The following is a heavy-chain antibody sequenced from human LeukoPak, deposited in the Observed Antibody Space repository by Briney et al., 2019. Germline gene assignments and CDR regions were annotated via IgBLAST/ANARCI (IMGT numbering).Heavy chain of an antibody. CDR1: GYTFTNYG. V-gene: IGHV1-18*01. Sequence: ASVKVSCKASGYTFTNYGISWVRQAPGQGLDGMGWISAYNGHTKYAQKVQGRVTMTRDTSTSTAYMELRSLRSDDTAVYYCARDGHRRYHYDSSGREDAFDIWGQGTMVTVSS. D-gene: IGHD3-22*01. J-gene: IGHJ3*02. CDR3: ARDGHRRYHYDSSGREDAFDI. CDR2: ISAYNGHT.